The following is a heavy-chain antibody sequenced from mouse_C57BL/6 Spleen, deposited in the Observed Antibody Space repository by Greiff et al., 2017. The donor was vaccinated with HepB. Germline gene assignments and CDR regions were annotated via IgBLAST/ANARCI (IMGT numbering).Heavy chain of an antibody. D-gene: IGHD4-1*01. V-gene: IGHV5-17*01. CDR2: ISSGSSTI. J-gene: IGHJ4*01. Sequence: EVKVVESGGGLVKPGGSLKLSCAASGFTFSDYGMHWVRQAPEKGLEWVAYISSGSSTIYYADTVKGRFTISRDNAKNTLFLQMTSLRSEDTAMYYCARKENWDAMDYWGQGTSVTVSS. CDR3: ARKENWDAMDY. CDR1: GFTFSDYG.